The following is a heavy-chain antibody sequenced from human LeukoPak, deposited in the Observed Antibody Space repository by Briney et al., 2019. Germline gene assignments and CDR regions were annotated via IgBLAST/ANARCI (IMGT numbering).Heavy chain of an antibody. J-gene: IGHJ5*02. CDR1: GYTFTDYY. D-gene: IGHD3-16*01. V-gene: IGHV1-2*02. Sequence: GASVKVSCKASGYTFTDYYIHWVRQAPGQGLEWMGGINLNSGGTNYAQKFQGRVTMTRDTSISTANMEVSRLRSDDTAVYYCARGVNDDYVAPLNWFDPWGQGTLVTVSS. CDR2: INLNSGGT. CDR3: ARGVNDDYVAPLNWFDP.